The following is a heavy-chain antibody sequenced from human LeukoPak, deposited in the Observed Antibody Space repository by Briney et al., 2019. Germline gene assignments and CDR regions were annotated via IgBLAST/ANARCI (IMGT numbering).Heavy chain of an antibody. Sequence: GGSLRLSCAASGFTFSSFWMHWVRQAPGRGLVWVSRIKSDGSTNYADSVKGRFTISRDNAKNTVSLQMNSLRVEDTGVYYCARAPSEIGGYYPEYFRHWGQGTLVTVSS. D-gene: IGHD3-22*01. CDR2: IKSDGST. J-gene: IGHJ1*01. CDR3: ARAPSEIGGYYPEYFRH. CDR1: GFTFSSFW. V-gene: IGHV3-74*01.